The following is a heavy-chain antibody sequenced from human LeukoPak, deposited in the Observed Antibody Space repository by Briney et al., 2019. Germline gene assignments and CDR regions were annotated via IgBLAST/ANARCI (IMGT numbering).Heavy chain of an antibody. CDR3: ANQRATIIDY. CDR2: ITSSGYT. CDR1: GGSINYY. V-gene: IGHV4-59*12. D-gene: IGHD5-24*01. Sequence: SETLSLTCTVSGGSINYYWGWIRRSPGKGLGWIEYITSSGYTNYNPSLRSRVTISVDTSKNRFSLKLSSVTAADTAVYYCANQRATIIDYWGQGTLVTVSS. J-gene: IGHJ4*02.